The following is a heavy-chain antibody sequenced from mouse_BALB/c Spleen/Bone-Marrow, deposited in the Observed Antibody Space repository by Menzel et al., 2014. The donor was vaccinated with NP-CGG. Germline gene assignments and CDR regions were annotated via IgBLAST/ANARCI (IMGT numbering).Heavy chain of an antibody. CDR1: GFTFNTYA. CDR3: VRHMDY. V-gene: IGHV10-1*02. J-gene: IGHJ4*01. CDR2: IRSKGNNYAT. Sequence: DVKLQESGGGLVQPKGSLKLSCAASGFTFNTYAMNWVRQAPGKGLEWVARIRSKGNNYATYYGDSVKDRSTISRDDSQSMLYLQMNNLKTEDTAMYYCVRHMDYWGQGTSVIVSS.